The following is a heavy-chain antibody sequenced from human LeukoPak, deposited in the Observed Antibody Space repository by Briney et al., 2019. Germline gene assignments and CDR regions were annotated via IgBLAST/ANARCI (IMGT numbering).Heavy chain of an antibody. CDR3: ARILGYCNSTSCYVGDYYYGMDV. Sequence: PSQTLSLTCTVSGGSISSGSYYWSWIRQPAGKGLEWIGRIYTSGSTNYNPSLKSRVTISVDTSKNQFSLKLSSVTAADTAVYYCARILGYCNSTSCYVGDYYYGMDVWGQGTTVTVSS. D-gene: IGHD2-2*01. CDR1: GGSISSGSYY. V-gene: IGHV4-61*02. J-gene: IGHJ6*02. CDR2: IYTSGST.